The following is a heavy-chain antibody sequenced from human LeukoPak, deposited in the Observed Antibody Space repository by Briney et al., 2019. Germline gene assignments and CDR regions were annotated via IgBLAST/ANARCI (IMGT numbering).Heavy chain of an antibody. D-gene: IGHD1-26*01. Sequence: SETLSLTCTVSGGSISSYYWSWIRQPPGKGLEWIGYIYYSGSTNYNPSLKSRVTISVDTSKNQFSLKLGSVTAADTAVYYCAREKKVGATGYYYYYMDVWGKGTTVTVSS. J-gene: IGHJ6*03. V-gene: IGHV4-59*01. CDR2: IYYSGST. CDR3: AREKKVGATGYYYYYMDV. CDR1: GGSISSYY.